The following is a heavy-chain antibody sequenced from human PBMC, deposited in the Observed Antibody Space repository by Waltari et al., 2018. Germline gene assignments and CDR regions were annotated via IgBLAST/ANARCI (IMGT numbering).Heavy chain of an antibody. D-gene: IGHD5-12*01. Sequence: QVQLVQSGAEVKKPGASVKISCKASGYPFTDYYLTWVRQVPGQGLEWVGWINPDSGITKYAQKFQGRVSMTRDTSISTAYMELSSLTSDDTGVYYCAREGRWLHQNWGFLDPWGQGTLVTVSS. CDR2: INPDSGIT. CDR3: AREGRWLHQNWGFLDP. J-gene: IGHJ5*02. V-gene: IGHV1-2*02. CDR1: GYPFTDYY.